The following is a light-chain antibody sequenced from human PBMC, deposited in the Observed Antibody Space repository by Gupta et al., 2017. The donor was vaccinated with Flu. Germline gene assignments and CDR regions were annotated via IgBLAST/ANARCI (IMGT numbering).Light chain of an antibody. V-gene: IGLV2-14*04. CDR3: YSDTSISTWV. Sequence: TTNSTTGTSSDVGGYNYDSWYQQHAAQPNKLMIYDVSRRSAGAASGLSGSKAGNTSSLTISVPQEEDAADYYCYSDTSISTWVFGGGTKLTVL. J-gene: IGLJ2*01. CDR1: SSDVGGYNY. CDR2: DVS.